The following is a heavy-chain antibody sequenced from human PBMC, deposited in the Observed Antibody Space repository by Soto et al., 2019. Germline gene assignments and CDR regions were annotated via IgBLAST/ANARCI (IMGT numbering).Heavy chain of an antibody. D-gene: IGHD6-19*01. Sequence: PGGSLRLSCAASGFTFSSYGMHWVRQAPGKGLEWVAVISYDGSNKYYADSVKGRFTISRDNSKNTLYLQMNSLRAEDTAVYYCAKDHIAVVDNYYYGMHVWGQGTTVTVSS. CDR3: AKDHIAVVDNYYYGMHV. CDR2: ISYDGSNK. J-gene: IGHJ6*02. V-gene: IGHV3-30*18. CDR1: GFTFSSYG.